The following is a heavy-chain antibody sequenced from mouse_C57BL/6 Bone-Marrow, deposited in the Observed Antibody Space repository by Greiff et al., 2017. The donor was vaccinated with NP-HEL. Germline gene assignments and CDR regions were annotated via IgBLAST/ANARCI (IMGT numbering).Heavy chain of an antibody. CDR1: GYTFTSYW. Sequence: VQLQQPGAELVRPGSSVKLSCKASGYTFTSYWMHWVKQRPIQGLEWIGNIDPSDSETHYNQKFKDKATLTVDKSSSTAYMQLSSLTSKDSAVYYWARSIYYDYWYFDDWGTGTTVTVSS. V-gene: IGHV1-52*01. J-gene: IGHJ1*03. CDR3: ARSIYYDYWYFDD. CDR2: IDPSDSET. D-gene: IGHD2-4*01.